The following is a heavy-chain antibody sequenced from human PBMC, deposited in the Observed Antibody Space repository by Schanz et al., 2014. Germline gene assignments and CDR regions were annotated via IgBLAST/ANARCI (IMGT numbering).Heavy chain of an antibody. J-gene: IGHJ3*02. CDR1: GGTFSSYV. CDR2: IIPILAIA. CDR3: ARGTMPGTFDI. D-gene: IGHD2-2*01. Sequence: QVQLVQSGAEVKKPGASVKVSCKASGGTFSSYVINWVRQAPGQGLEWMGRIIPILAIADYAQKFQGRVTITADKSTSTAYMELSSLRYEDTALYYCARGTMPGTFDIWGQGTMVTVSS. V-gene: IGHV1-69*09.